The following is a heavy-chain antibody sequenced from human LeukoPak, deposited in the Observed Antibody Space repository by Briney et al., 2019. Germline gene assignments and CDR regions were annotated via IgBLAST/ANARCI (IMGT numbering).Heavy chain of an antibody. Sequence: SQTLSLTCTVSGGSIRGGGYYWSWIRQHPTKGLEWIAYTHTHYNGDTYYNPSLKSRLTISVDTSKNQISLRLNSVTAADTAVYYCARDSFYYDSSDPSHFDYWGQGTLVTVSS. J-gene: IGHJ4*02. CDR2: THTHYNGDT. CDR3: ARDSFYYDSSDPSHFDY. CDR1: GGSIRGGGYY. D-gene: IGHD3-22*01. V-gene: IGHV4-31*03.